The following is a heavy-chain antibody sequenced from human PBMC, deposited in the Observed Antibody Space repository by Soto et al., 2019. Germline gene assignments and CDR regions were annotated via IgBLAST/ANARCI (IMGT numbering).Heavy chain of an antibody. CDR1: GYSFTSYW. CDR2: IDPIDSYT. J-gene: IGHJ6*02. Sequence: PGESLKISCKGSGYSFTSYWISWVRQMPGKGLEWMGRIDPIDSYTDYSPSFQGHVTISADKSISTAYLQWSSLKASDTAMYYCAGGGVRGVITRTRDYYGMDVWGQGTTVTVS. CDR3: AGGGVRGVITRTRDYYGMDV. V-gene: IGHV5-10-1*01. D-gene: IGHD3-10*01.